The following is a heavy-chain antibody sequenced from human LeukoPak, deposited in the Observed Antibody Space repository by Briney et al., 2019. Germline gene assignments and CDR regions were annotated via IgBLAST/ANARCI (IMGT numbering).Heavy chain of an antibody. Sequence: GESLQISCKGSGYTFTNFWIAWVRQMPGKGLEWMAIIYPGDSDTKYSPSFQDQVTISADKSINTAYLHWRSLKASDTAMYYCARLSMIDTFDIWGLGTVVTVSS. CDR3: ARLSMIDTFDI. D-gene: IGHD3-22*01. CDR2: IYPGDSDT. J-gene: IGHJ3*02. CDR1: GYTFTNFW. V-gene: IGHV5-51*01.